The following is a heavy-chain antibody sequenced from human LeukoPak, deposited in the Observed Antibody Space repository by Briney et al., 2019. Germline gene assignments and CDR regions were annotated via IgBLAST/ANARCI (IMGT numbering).Heavy chain of an antibody. CDR3: AKDEGVLRFLEWPLDY. CDR2: ISGSGGST. V-gene: IGHV3-23*01. J-gene: IGHJ4*02. Sequence: GGSLRLSCAASGFTFSSYAMSWVRQAPGKGLEWVSAISGSGGSTYYADSVKGRFTISRDNSKNTLYLQMNSLRPEDTVVYYCAKDEGVLRFLEWPLDYWGQGTLVTVSS. D-gene: IGHD3-3*01. CDR1: GFTFSSYA.